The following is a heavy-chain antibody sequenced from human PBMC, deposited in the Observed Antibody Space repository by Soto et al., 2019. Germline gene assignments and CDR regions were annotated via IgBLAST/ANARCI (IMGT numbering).Heavy chain of an antibody. CDR3: AREISAYLDY. V-gene: IGHV4-61*01. D-gene: IGHD3-22*01. J-gene: IGHJ4*02. Sequence: LSLTCTVSGGPVSDGSYYWTWIRQPPGKGLEWIGYIHYSGSTNYNPSLKSRVTISVDTSKNQFSLKLSSVTAADTAVYYCAREISAYLDYWGQGTLVTVSS. CDR1: GGPVSDGSYY. CDR2: IHYSGST.